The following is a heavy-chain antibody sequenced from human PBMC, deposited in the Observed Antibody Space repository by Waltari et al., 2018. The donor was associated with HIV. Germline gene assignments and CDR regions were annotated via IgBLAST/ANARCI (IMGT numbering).Heavy chain of an antibody. CDR3: ARAGVVPALFNL. CDR1: GYSINSDDN. D-gene: IGHD2-2*01. CDR2: VYHSGST. Sequence: QVQLQESGPGLLKPSETLSLTCVVSGYSINSDDNWGWIRQPPGKGLEWSGSVYHSGSTLHNPALNSRVTISIDTSRSQFSLKLSSVTAADTAVYYCARAGVVPALFNLWGRGTLVTVSS. J-gene: IGHJ2*01. V-gene: IGHV4-38-2*01.